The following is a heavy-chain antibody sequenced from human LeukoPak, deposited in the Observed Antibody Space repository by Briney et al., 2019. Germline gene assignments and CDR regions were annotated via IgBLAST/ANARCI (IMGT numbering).Heavy chain of an antibody. CDR3: AKSPLVYCTSSSCHLYFDS. Sequence: GGSLRLSCAASGFTFSSYAMSWVRQAPGKGLEWVSGISDSGGSTYYTDSVKGRFTISRDKSHNTLYLQMNRLRVEDTAVYYCAKSPLVYCTSSSCHLYFDSWGQGTLVTVSS. CDR1: GFTFSSYA. CDR2: ISDSGGST. D-gene: IGHD2-15*01. V-gene: IGHV3-23*01. J-gene: IGHJ4*02.